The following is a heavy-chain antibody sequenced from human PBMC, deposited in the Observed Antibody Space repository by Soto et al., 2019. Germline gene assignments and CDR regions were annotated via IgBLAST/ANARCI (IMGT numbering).Heavy chain of an antibody. V-gene: IGHV4-61*01. CDR1: GGSVSSGSYY. J-gene: IGHJ4*02. CDR2: IYYSGST. D-gene: IGHD3-22*01. CDR3: ARMYYYDSSGPFDY. Sequence: PSETLSLTCTVSGGSVSSGSYYWSWIRQSPGKGLECIGYIYYSGSTNYNPPLKIRLTISVDTSKNQFSLKLSPVTAADTAVYYCARMYYYDSSGPFDYWGQGTLVTVSS.